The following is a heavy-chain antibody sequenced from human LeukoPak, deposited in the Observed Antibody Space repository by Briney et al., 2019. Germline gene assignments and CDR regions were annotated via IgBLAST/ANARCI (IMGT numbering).Heavy chain of an antibody. Sequence: SETLSLTCIVSGGSISNYYWSWIRQPPRKGLEWIGYVHYNGNTNSNPSLKSRVTISVDTSKNQVSLKLSSVTAADTAVYYCARDTHEYGSGSYYDDTFDSWGQGTLVTVSS. CDR1: GGSISNYY. CDR2: VHYNGNT. D-gene: IGHD3-10*01. V-gene: IGHV4-59*01. J-gene: IGHJ3*02. CDR3: ARDTHEYGSGSYYDDTFDS.